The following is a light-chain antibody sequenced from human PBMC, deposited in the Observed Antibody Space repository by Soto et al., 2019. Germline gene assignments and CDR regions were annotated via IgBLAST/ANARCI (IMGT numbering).Light chain of an antibody. V-gene: IGLV2-8*01. CDR3: SSYAGSKTL. J-gene: IGLJ2*01. CDR1: SSDVGGYNY. CDR2: EVS. Sequence: QSVLTQPPSASGSPGQSVTISCTGTSSDVGGYNYVSWYQQHPGKAPKLMIYEVSKRPSGVPDRFSGSKSGNTASLTVSGLQAEDEADYYCSSYAGSKTLFGRGTQLTVL.